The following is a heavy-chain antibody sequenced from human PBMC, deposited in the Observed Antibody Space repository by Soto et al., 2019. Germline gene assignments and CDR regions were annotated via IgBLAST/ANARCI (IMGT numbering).Heavy chain of an antibody. CDR1: GFTFSSYA. J-gene: IGHJ4*02. V-gene: IGHV3-23*01. CDR3: AKGEDILVVVAAWGGVY. CDR2: ISGSGGST. D-gene: IGHD2-15*01. Sequence: EVQLLESGGGLVQPGGSLRLSCAASGFTFSSYAMSWVRQAPGKGLEWVSAISGSGGSTYYADSVKGRLTISRDNSKNTRYLQMNSLRAEDTSVYYCAKGEDILVVVAAWGGVYWGQGTLVTVSS.